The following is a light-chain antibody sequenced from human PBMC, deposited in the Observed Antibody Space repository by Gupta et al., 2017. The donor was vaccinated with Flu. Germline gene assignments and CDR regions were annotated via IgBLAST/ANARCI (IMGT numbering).Light chain of an antibody. CDR3: ISYTDTNARGV. Sequence: MTISCPGSNSDFGGYKNVSWYHRPPGTAPKLRIFKISSWPSGVPHRFSGSKSGNTASLTISWLQAEDAAGYYCISYTDTNARGVFGGGTKLTVL. V-gene: IGLV2-14*01. CDR1: NSDFGGYKN. J-gene: IGLJ2*01. CDR2: KIS.